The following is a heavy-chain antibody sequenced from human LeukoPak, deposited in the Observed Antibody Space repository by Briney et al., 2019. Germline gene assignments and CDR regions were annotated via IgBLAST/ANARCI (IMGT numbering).Heavy chain of an antibody. CDR2: IYSGGST. J-gene: IGHJ4*02. Sequence: GGSLRLSCAASGFTVSSNYMSWVRQAPGKGLEWVSVIYSGGSTYYADSVKGRFTISRDNSKNTLYLQMNSLRAEDTAVYYCAKPYITMVRGVIPYYFDYWGQGTLVTVSS. CDR3: AKPYITMVRGVIPYYFDY. V-gene: IGHV3-66*04. CDR1: GFTVSSNY. D-gene: IGHD3-10*01.